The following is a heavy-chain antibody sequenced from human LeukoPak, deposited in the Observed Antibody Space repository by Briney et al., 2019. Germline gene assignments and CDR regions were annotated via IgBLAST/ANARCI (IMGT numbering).Heavy chain of an antibody. CDR1: GGSISSYY. Sequence: PSETLSLTCTVSGGSISSYYWSWIRQPPGKGLEWIGYIYYSGSTNYNPSLKSRVTISVDTSKNQFSLKLSSVTAADTAVYYCARSGMYVSYDYFDYWGQGTLVTVSS. CDR2: IYYSGST. V-gene: IGHV4-59*01. CDR3: ARSGMYVSYDYFDY. J-gene: IGHJ4*02. D-gene: IGHD1-26*01.